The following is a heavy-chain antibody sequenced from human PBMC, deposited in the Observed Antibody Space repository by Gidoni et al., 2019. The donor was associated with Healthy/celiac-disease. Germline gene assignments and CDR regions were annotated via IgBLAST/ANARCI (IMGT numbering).Heavy chain of an antibody. CDR1: GYTFTSYA. CDR3: ARVVVVENWFDP. D-gene: IGHD2-21*01. Sequence: QVQLVQSGAEVKKPGASVKVSCKASGYTFTSYAMHWVRQAPGQRLEWMGWINAGNGNTKYSQKFQGRVTITRDTSASTAYMELSSLRSEDTAVYYCARVVVVENWFDPWGQGTLVTVSS. V-gene: IGHV1-3*01. J-gene: IGHJ5*02. CDR2: INAGNGNT.